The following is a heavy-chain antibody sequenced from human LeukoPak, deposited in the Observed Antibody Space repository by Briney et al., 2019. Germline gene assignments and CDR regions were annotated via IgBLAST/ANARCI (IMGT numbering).Heavy chain of an antibody. J-gene: IGHJ5*02. CDR2: MNPNSGNT. Sequence: ASVKVSCKASGYTFTSYDINWVRQATGQGLEWMGWMNPNSGNTGYAQKFQGRVTMTEDTSTDTAYMELSSLRSEDTAVYYCATAYSSGPNWFDPWGQGTLVTVSS. CDR3: ATAYSSGPNWFDP. V-gene: IGHV1-8*01. D-gene: IGHD6-19*01. CDR1: GYTFTSYD.